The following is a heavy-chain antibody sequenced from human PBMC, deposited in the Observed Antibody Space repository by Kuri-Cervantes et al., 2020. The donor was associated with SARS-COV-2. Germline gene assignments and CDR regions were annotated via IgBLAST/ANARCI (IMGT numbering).Heavy chain of an antibody. CDR1: GFTVSSNE. D-gene: IGHD1-1*01. Sequence: GGSLRLSCAASGFTVSSNEMSWVRQAPGKGLEWVSGITWNGGSTGYADSVKGRFTISRDNAKNSLYLQMNSLRAEDTALYHCARGTNPNAQYWHFDLWGRGTLVTVSS. V-gene: IGHV3-20*01. J-gene: IGHJ2*01. CDR2: ITWNGGST. CDR3: ARGTNPNAQYWHFDL.